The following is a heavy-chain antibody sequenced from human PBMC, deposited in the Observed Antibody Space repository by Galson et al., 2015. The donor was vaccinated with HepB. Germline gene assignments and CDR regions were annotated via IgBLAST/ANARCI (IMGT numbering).Heavy chain of an antibody. CDR2: IYPGDSDT. D-gene: IGHD3-3*01. J-gene: IGHJ5*02. V-gene: IGHV5-51*01. CDR3: ARPRITIFGVPTGWFDP. CDR1: GYSFTSYW. Sequence: QSGAEVKKPGESLKISCKGSGYSFTSYWIGWVRQMPGKGLEWMGIIYPGDSDTRYSPSFQGQVTISADKSVSTAYLQWSSLKASDTAMYYCARPRITIFGVPTGWFDPWGQGTLVTVSS.